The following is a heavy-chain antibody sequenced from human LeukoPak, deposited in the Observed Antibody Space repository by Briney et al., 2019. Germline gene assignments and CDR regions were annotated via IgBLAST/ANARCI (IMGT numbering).Heavy chain of an antibody. V-gene: IGHV3-23*01. Sequence: GGSLRLSCAASGFTFSSYAMSWVRQAPGKGLEWVSAISGSGGSTYYVDSVKGRFTISRDNSKNTLYLQMNSLRAEDTAVYYCAKDRDYSNYVFGYFDYWGQGTLVTVSS. CDR3: AKDRDYSNYVFGYFDY. CDR1: GFTFSSYA. J-gene: IGHJ4*02. D-gene: IGHD4-11*01. CDR2: ISGSGGST.